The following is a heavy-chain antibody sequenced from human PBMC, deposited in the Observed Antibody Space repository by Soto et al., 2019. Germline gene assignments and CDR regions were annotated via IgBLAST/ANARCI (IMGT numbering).Heavy chain of an antibody. Sequence: GGSLRLSCAPSGFILSDCAMNWVRQAPGKGLEWVSYISSSSSVIDYADSVKGRFTVSRDNARNSLYLQMNSLRAEDTAVYYCARDLSWGSNWYYYMDVWGKGTTVTVS. J-gene: IGHJ6*03. CDR3: ARDLSWGSNWYYYMDV. D-gene: IGHD7-27*01. CDR2: ISSSSSVI. V-gene: IGHV3-48*01. CDR1: GFILSDCA.